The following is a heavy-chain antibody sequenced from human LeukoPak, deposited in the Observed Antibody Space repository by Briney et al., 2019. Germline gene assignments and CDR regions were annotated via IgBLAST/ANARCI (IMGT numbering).Heavy chain of an antibody. J-gene: IGHJ4*02. CDR3: ARDCPDYDFWSGSCFAY. V-gene: IGHV1-69*04. CDR2: IIPILGIA. Sequence: GASVKVSCKASGYTFTSYYMHWVRQAPGQGLEWMGRIIPILGIANYAQKCQGRVTITADKSTSTAYMELSSLRSEDTAVYYCARDCPDYDFWSGSCFAYWGQGTLVTVSS. D-gene: IGHD3-3*01. CDR1: GYTFTSYY.